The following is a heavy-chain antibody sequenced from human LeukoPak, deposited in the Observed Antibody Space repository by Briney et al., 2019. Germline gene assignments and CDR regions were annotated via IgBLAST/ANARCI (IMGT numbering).Heavy chain of an antibody. D-gene: IGHD2-15*01. V-gene: IGHV3-7*01. CDR2: IKKDGSEK. CDR3: ARVGRPVTQDNWFDS. Sequence: GGSLRLSCAASGFTFSSYGMSWVRQAPGKGLEWVANIKKDGSEKYYVDSVKGRFTISRDNAKNSLYLQMNSLRAEDTAVYYCARVGRPVTQDNWFDSWGQGTLVTVSS. CDR1: GFTFSSYG. J-gene: IGHJ5*01.